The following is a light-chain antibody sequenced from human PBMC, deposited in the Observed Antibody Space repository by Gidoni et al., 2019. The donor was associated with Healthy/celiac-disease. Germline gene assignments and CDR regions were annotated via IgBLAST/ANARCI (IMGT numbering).Light chain of an antibody. Sequence: ILLTQSPSTLSLSPGERTTLSCRASQMVSSYLAWYQQNTGEAPRLLIYDASHRATGIPARFSGSGSGTDFTLTISSREPEDFAVYYCQQRSNWPPRTFGGGTKVEIK. V-gene: IGKV3-11*01. J-gene: IGKJ4*01. CDR2: DAS. CDR3: QQRSNWPPRT. CDR1: QMVSSY.